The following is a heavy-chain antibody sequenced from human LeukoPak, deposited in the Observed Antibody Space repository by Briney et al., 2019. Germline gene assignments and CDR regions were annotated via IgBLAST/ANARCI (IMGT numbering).Heavy chain of an antibody. D-gene: IGHD2-15*01. J-gene: IGHJ5*02. CDR3: ARGIYCSGGSCHNWFDP. V-gene: IGHV4-30-4*01. CDR2: IYHSGST. Sequence: PSETLSLTCTVSGGSISSGDYYWSWIRQPPGKGLEWIGYIYHSGSTYYNPSLKSRVTISVDTSKNQFSLKLSSVTAADTAVYYCARGIYCSGGSCHNWFDPWGQGTLVTVSS. CDR1: GGSISSGDYY.